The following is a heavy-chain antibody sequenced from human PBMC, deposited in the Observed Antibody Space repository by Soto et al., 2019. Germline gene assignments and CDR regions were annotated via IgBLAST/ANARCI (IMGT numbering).Heavy chain of an antibody. CDR1: GFTFSSYS. V-gene: IGHV3-21*01. Sequence: EVQLVESGGGLVKPGGSLRLSCAASGFTFSSYSMNWVRQAPGKGLEWVSSISSSSSYIYYADSVRGRFTISRDNAKNSLYLQMNSLRAEDTAVYYCARDPAIYSGNFDYGLDVWGQGTTVTVSS. D-gene: IGHD4-4*01. J-gene: IGHJ6*02. CDR3: ARDPAIYSGNFDYGLDV. CDR2: ISSSSSYI.